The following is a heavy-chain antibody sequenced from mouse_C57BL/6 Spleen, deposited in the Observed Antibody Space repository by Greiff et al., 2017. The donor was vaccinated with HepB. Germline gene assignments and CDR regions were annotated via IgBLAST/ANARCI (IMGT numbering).Heavy chain of an antibody. CDR1: GFTFSDYG. D-gene: IGHD1-1*01. V-gene: IGHV5-17*01. Sequence: EVKVVESGGGLVKPGGSLKLSCAASGFTFSDYGMHWVRQAPEKGLEWVAYISSGSSTIYYADTVKGRFTISRDNAKNTLFLQRTSLRSEDTAMYYCARDYGSSYEGYYFDYWGQGTTLTVSS. J-gene: IGHJ2*01. CDR3: ARDYGSSYEGYYFDY. CDR2: ISSGSSTI.